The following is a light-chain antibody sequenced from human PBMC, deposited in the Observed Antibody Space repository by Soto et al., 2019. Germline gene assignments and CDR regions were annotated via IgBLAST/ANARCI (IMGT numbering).Light chain of an antibody. CDR2: EVS. Sequence: QSALTQTASVSGSPGQSITISCTGTSSDVGNYKYVSWYQQHPGKAPKLIIYEVSNRPSGVSDRFSDSKSGNTASLTISGLQAEDETDYYCLSYTSSGTYVFGTGTKLTVL. CDR3: LSYTSSGTYV. CDR1: SSDVGNYKY. V-gene: IGLV2-14*01. J-gene: IGLJ1*01.